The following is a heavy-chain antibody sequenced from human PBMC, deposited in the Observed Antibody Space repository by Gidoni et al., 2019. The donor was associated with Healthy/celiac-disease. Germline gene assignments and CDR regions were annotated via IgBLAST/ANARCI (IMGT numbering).Heavy chain of an antibody. V-gene: IGHV1-69*08. D-gene: IGHD6-6*01. Sequence: QVQLVQSGAEVKKPGSSVKVSCKASGGTFSSYTISWVRQAPGQGLEWMGRIIPILGIANYAQKFQGRVTITADKSTSTAYMELSSLRSEDTAVYYCARDLSQLYDYYYGMDVWGQGTTVTVSS. CDR3: ARDLSQLYDYYYGMDV. J-gene: IGHJ6*02. CDR1: GGTFSSYT. CDR2: IIPILGIA.